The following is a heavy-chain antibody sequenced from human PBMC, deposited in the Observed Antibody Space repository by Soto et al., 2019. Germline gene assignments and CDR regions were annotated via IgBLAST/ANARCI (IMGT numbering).Heavy chain of an antibody. V-gene: IGHV3-11*01. CDR2: ISSSGSTI. D-gene: IGHD3-3*01. Sequence: GGSLRLSCAASGFTFSDYYMSWIRQAPGKGLEWVSYISSSGSTIYYADSVKGRFTISRDNAKNSLYLQMNSLRAEDTAVYYCAKYSTGPYYDFWSGYSNYYYYMDVWGKGTTVTVSS. CDR1: GFTFSDYY. CDR3: AKYSTGPYYDFWSGYSNYYYYMDV. J-gene: IGHJ6*03.